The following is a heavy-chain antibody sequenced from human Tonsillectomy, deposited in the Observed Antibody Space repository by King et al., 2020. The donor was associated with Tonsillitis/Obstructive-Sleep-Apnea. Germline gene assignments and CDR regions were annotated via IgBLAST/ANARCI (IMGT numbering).Heavy chain of an antibody. D-gene: IGHD7-27*01. Sequence: QLVQSGAEVKKPGESLKISCLASGYTFSNYWIAWVRQMPGKGLECMGIMYAGDSDARYSPSFHGQIIVSADRSVNTAYLQWSSLKASDTAIYYCARVVPPDLTGNAPGIPCDYMDAWGEGSTVTVSS. V-gene: IGHV5-51*01. CDR1: GYTFSNYW. J-gene: IGHJ6*03. CDR3: ARVVPPDLTGNAPGIPCDYMDA. CDR2: MYAGDSDA.